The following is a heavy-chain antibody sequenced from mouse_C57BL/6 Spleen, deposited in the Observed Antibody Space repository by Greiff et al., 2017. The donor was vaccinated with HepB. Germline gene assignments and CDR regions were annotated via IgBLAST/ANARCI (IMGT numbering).Heavy chain of an antibody. D-gene: IGHD2-4*01. Sequence: VQLQQSGAELVKPGASVKISCKASGYAFSSYWMNWVKQRPGKGLEWIGQIYPGDGDTNYNGKFKGKATLTADKSSSTAYMQLSSLTSEDSAVYFCARRYDYAYDYAMDYWGQGTSVTVSS. CDR3: ARRYDYAYDYAMDY. V-gene: IGHV1-80*01. CDR2: IYPGDGDT. CDR1: GYAFSSYW. J-gene: IGHJ4*01.